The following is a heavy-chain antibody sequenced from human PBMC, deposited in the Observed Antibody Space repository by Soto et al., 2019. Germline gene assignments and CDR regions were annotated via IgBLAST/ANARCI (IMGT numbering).Heavy chain of an antibody. Sequence: PGGSLRLSCAASGFTSSSYAMSWVRQAPGKGLEWVSAISGSGGSTYYADSVKGRFTISRDNSKNTLYLQMNSLRAEDTAVYYCAKETVVVVAHYYYYGMDVWGQGTTVTVSS. D-gene: IGHD2-15*01. V-gene: IGHV3-23*01. CDR2: ISGSGGST. CDR3: AKETVVVVAHYYYYGMDV. J-gene: IGHJ6*02. CDR1: GFTSSSYA.